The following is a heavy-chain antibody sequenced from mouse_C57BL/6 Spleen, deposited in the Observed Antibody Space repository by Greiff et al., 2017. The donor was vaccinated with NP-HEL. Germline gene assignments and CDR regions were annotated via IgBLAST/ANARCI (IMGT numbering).Heavy chain of an antibody. J-gene: IGHJ4*01. CDR3: VRHPLYYRGAMDY. CDR2: IRSKSNNYAT. V-gene: IGHV10-1*01. CDR1: GFSFNTYA. D-gene: IGHD2-1*01. Sequence: EVKLVESGGGLVQPKGSLKLSCAASGFSFNTYAMNWVRQAPGKGLEWVARIRSKSNNYATYYADSVKDRFTISRDDSESMLYLQMNNLKTEDTAMYYCVRHPLYYRGAMDYWGQGTSVTVSS.